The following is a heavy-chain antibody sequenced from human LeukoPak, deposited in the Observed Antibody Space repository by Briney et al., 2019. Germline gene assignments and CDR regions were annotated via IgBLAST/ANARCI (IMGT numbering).Heavy chain of an antibody. J-gene: IGHJ4*02. CDR3: ARANPDSSGYYYVGSIGGDYFDY. Sequence: SVKVSCKASGGTFSSYAISWVRQAPGQGLEWMGGIIPIFGTANYAQKFQGRVTITADESTSTAYMELSSLRSEDTAVYYCARANPDSSGYYYVGSIGGDYFDYWGQGTRVTVS. CDR2: IIPIFGTA. V-gene: IGHV1-69*13. CDR1: GGTFSSYA. D-gene: IGHD3-22*01.